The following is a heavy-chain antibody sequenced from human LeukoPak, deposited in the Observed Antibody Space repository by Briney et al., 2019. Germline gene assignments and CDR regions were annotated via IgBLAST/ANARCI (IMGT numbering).Heavy chain of an antibody. CDR2: IIPIFGTA. D-gene: IGHD4-17*01. J-gene: IGHJ3*02. CDR1: GGTFSSYA. CDR3: ARQERTVSSTVTGDAFDI. V-gene: IGHV1-69*13. Sequence: SVKVSCKASGGTFSSYAISWVRQAPGQRLEWMGGIIPIFGTANYAQKFQGRVTITADESTSTAYMELSSLRSEDTAVYYCARQERTVSSTVTGDAFDIWGQGTMVTVSS.